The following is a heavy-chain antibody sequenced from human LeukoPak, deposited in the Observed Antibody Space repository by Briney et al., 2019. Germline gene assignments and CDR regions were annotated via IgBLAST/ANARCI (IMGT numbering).Heavy chain of an antibody. CDR2: IRSKTYRGTT. CDR3: ARANSFDSSGYYFDY. CDR1: GFTFGNYA. J-gene: IGHJ4*02. V-gene: IGHV3-49*03. Sequence: PGGSLRLSCTASGFTFGNYALSWFRQAPGKGLEWVAFIRSKTYRGTTEYAAFVKGRFTISRDDSKSIAYLQMNSLKTEDTAVYYCARANSFDSSGYYFDYWGQGTLVTVSS. D-gene: IGHD3-22*01.